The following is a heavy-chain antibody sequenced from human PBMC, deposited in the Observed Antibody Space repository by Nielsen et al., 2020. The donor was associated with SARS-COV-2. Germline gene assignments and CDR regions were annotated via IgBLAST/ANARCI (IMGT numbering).Heavy chain of an antibody. Sequence: GGLLRPSCEPPGSNFSQYTMNWARQAPGQGLEWAPPIISYSNYKQYADSVKGRFAISRDNAKSSLYLQMSSLRAEDTGVYYCVRESSTYYIDYWGQGILVTVSS. V-gene: IGHV3-21*01. J-gene: IGHJ4*02. CDR1: GSNFSQYT. CDR3: VRESSTYYIDY. D-gene: IGHD2-15*01. CDR2: IISYSNYK.